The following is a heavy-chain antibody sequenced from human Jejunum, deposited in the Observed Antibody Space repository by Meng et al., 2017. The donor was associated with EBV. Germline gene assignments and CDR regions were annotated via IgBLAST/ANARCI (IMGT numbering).Heavy chain of an antibody. J-gene: IGHJ4*02. CDR2: ISSNTGAT. V-gene: IGHV1-2*06. CDR3: AREIAAGSGWFFCDN. Sequence: QVQLLQSGAEVTTPGASVTVSCKPSGYTLTGYYMQWVRQAPGQGLEWMGRISSNTGATNYAQKFQGRVTLTRDTSINTAYMELSRLTSDDTAVYYCAREIAAGSGWFFCDNWGPGTMVTVSS. CDR1: GYTLTGYY. D-gene: IGHD6-19*01.